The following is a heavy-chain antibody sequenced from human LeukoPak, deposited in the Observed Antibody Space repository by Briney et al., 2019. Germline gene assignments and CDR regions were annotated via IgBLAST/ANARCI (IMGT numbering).Heavy chain of an antibody. CDR2: MNPNSDDT. V-gene: IGHV1-8*01. CDR1: GYTFTSYD. Sequence: ASVKVSCKASGYTFTSYDINWVRQATGQGLKWMGWMNPNSDDTGYAQKFQGRVTMTRNTSISTAYMELSSLRSEDTAIYYCARDFYGVYVFDYWGQGTLVTVSS. CDR3: ARDFYGVYVFDY. D-gene: IGHD4-17*01. J-gene: IGHJ4*02.